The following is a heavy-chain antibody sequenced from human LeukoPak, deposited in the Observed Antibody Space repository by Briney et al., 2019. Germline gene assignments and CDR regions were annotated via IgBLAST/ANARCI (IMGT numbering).Heavy chain of an antibody. V-gene: IGHV1-8*01. CDR1: GYTFASYD. CDR3: ARGLEVRGSQLGY. CDR2: MNPNSGNT. D-gene: IGHD3-10*01. Sequence: GASVKVSCKASGYTFASYDINWVRQATGQGLEWMGWMNPNSGNTGYAQKFQGRVTMTRNTSISTAYMELSSLRSEDTAVYYCARGLEVRGSQLGYWGQGTLVTVSS. J-gene: IGHJ4*02.